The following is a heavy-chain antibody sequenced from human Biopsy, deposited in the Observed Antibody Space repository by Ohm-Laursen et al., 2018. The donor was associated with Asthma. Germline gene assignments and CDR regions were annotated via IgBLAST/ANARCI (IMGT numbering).Heavy chain of an antibody. CDR2: IYSGGTS. D-gene: IGHD3-22*01. CDR1: GFAVSRDH. J-gene: IGHJ4*02. CDR3: ARGDSSNWSHYYFDY. Sequence: SLRLSCAASGFAVSRDHMFWVRQAPGKGLEWVSVIYSGGTSHTADSVRGRFTISRDYSKNTLYLQMHSLRAEDTPVYYCARGDSSNWSHYYFDYWGQGTLVTVSS. V-gene: IGHV3-53*01.